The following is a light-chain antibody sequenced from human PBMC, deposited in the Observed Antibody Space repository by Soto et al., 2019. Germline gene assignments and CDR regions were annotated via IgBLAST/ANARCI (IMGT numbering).Light chain of an antibody. CDR2: DAS. J-gene: IGKJ1*01. Sequence: EIVLTQSPGTLSLSPGERATLSCRASQSVSSSYLAWYQQKPGQAPRLLIYDASNMATGIPDRFSGSGSGTDFTLTISRLGPEDFAVYYCQQYGNSQWTFGQGTKVEIK. V-gene: IGKV3-20*01. CDR3: QQYGNSQWT. CDR1: QSVSSSY.